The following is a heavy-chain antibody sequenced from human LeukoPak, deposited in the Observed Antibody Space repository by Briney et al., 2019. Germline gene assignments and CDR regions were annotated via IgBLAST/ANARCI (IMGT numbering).Heavy chain of an antibody. CDR2: IYYSGST. CDR3: ARHVTPQLCFDY. D-gene: IGHD5-18*01. Sequence: SETLSPTCTVSGGSISSYYWSWIRQPPGKGLEWIGYIYYSGSTNYNPSLKSRVTISVDTSKNQFSLKLSSVTAADTAVYYCARHVTPQLCFDYWGQGTLVTVSS. J-gene: IGHJ4*02. CDR1: GGSISSYY. V-gene: IGHV4-59*08.